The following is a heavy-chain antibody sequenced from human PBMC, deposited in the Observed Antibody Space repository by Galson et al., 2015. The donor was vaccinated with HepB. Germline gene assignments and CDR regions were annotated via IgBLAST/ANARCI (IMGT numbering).Heavy chain of an antibody. CDR3: TRDTIFGT. J-gene: IGHJ4*02. CDR1: GFTFSTYS. V-gene: IGHV3-48*01. Sequence: SLRLSCAASGFTFSTYSMNWVRQASGKGLEWVSYISSSGSTIYYADSVKGRFTISRDNAKNSLYLQMNSLRVEDTAMYYCTRDTIFGTWGQGTLVTVSS. CDR2: ISSSGSTI. D-gene: IGHD3-3*01.